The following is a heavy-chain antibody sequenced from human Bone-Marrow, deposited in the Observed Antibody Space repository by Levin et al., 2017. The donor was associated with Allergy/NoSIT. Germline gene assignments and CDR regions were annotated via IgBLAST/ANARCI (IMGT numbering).Heavy chain of an antibody. V-gene: IGHV2-5*02. Sequence: QSGPTLVKPTQTLTLTCTFSGFSLTTSGVAVGWIRQPPGKAPEWLALIYWDDDQRYSPSLRGRLTITKDTSKNQVVLTMTNLDPVDTATYYCARSGYCSGSKCYAGYAFEIWGQGTTVTVSS. CDR2: IYWDDDQ. CDR3: ARSGYCSGSKCYAGYAFEI. CDR1: GFSLTTSGVA. D-gene: IGHD2-15*01. J-gene: IGHJ3*02.